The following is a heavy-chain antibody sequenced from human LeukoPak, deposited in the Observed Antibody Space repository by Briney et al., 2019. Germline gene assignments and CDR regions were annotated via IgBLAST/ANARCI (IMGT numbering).Heavy chain of an antibody. J-gene: IGHJ4*02. Sequence: GGSLRLSCVASGFIVSNNYMSWVRQAPGKGLEWVSVIYSGGSTYYADSVKGRFTISRDNSKNTVYLQMNSLRAEDTAVYYCARGLAARLLWNGCWGQGTQVTVSS. CDR2: IYSGGST. V-gene: IGHV3-53*01. D-gene: IGHD6-6*01. CDR1: GFIVSNNY. CDR3: ARGLAARLLWNGC.